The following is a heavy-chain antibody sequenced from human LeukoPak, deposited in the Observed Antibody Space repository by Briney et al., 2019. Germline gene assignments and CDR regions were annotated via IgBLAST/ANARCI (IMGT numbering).Heavy chain of an antibody. CDR2: INPNSGGT. CDR3: ARDGESWIQLWVFDY. D-gene: IGHD5-18*01. J-gene: IGHJ4*02. CDR1: GYTFTGYY. V-gene: IGHV1-2*02. Sequence: ASVKVSCKASGYTFTGYYMHWVRQAPGQGLEWMGWINPNSGGTNYAQKFQGRVTMTRDTSISTAYMELSRLRSDDTAVYYCARDGESWIQLWVFDYWAREPWSPSPQ.